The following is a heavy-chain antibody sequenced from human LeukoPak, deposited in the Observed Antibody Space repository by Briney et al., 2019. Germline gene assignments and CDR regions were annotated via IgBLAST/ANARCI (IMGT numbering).Heavy chain of an antibody. Sequence: SETLSLTCTDSGGSVSSGSFYWSWIRQPPGKGLEWIGYIYYSWTTNYNPSLKSRVTISGDTSRNQLSLKLSSVTAADTAVYYCARGGSEWDRALWIWGQGTMVTVSS. V-gene: IGHV4-61*01. D-gene: IGHD1-26*01. CDR2: IYYSWTT. CDR3: ARGGSEWDRALWI. J-gene: IGHJ3*02. CDR1: GGSVSSGSFY.